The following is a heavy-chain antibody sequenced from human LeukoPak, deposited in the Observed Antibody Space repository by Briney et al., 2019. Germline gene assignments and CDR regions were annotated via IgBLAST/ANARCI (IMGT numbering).Heavy chain of an antibody. Sequence: GGSRRLSCAASGFTFSGYGMHWVRQAPDKGLEWVAVIWYDGNNKYYADSVKGRFTISRDNSKNTLYLQMNSLRAEDTAVYYCAKDWGYTTMVSYYFDYWGQGALVTVSS. D-gene: IGHD5-18*01. J-gene: IGHJ4*02. CDR2: IWYDGNNK. V-gene: IGHV3-33*06. CDR1: GFTFSGYG. CDR3: AKDWGYTTMVSYYFDY.